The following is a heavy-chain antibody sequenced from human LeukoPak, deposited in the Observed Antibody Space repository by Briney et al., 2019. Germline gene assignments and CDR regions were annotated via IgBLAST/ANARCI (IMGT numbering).Heavy chain of an antibody. V-gene: IGHV3-30*18. CDR1: GFTFSNYG. CDR2: ISYDGSDK. J-gene: IGHJ4*02. Sequence: GGSLRLSCAASGFTFSNYGFHWVRQTPGKGLEWVAVISYDGSDKYYADSVKGRFTISRDNSKNTLHLQMNSLRAEDTAVYYCAKGYTDFDYWGQGTLVTVSS. CDR3: AKGYTDFDY. D-gene: IGHD3-16*02.